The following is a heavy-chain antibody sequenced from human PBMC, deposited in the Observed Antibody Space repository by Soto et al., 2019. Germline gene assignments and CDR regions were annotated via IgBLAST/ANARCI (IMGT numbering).Heavy chain of an antibody. J-gene: IGHJ4*02. CDR2: IYHSGST. D-gene: IGHD2-8*01. V-gene: IGHV4-30-2*01. CDR3: ARGGSKWPLFDY. CDR1: GGSISSGGYS. Sequence: PSETLSLTCAVSGGSISSGGYSWSWIRQPPGKGLEWIGYIYHSGSTYYNPSLKSRVTISVDRSKNQFSLKLSSVTAADTAVYYCARGGSKWPLFDYWGQGTLVTVSS.